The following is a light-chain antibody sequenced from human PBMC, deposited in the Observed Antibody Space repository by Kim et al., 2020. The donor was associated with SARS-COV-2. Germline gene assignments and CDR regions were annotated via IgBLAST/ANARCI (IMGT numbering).Light chain of an antibody. V-gene: IGKV3-20*01. Sequence: LSPGERATLSCRASQSVSNNYLAWYQQKPGQAPRLLIYGASSRATGIPDRFSGSGSGTDFTLTISRLEPEDFAVYYCQQYGSSPHTFGQGTKLEI. CDR2: GAS. CDR1: QSVSNNY. J-gene: IGKJ2*01. CDR3: QQYGSSPHT.